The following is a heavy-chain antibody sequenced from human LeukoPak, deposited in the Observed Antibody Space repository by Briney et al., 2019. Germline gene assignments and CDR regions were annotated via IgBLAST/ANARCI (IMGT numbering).Heavy chain of an antibody. D-gene: IGHD3-16*01. CDR3: AGLWGDPARV. CDR2: ISTGSTTI. Sequence: GGSLRLSCAASGFTFSSYSMNWVRQAPGKGLEWVSYISTGSTTIYYADSVKGRFTISRDNSKNTLYLQMNSLRAEDTAVYYCAGLWGDPARVWGQGTTVTVSS. V-gene: IGHV3-48*01. J-gene: IGHJ6*02. CDR1: GFTFSSYS.